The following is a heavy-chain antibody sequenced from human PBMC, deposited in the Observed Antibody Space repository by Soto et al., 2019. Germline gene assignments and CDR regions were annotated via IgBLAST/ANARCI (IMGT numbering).Heavy chain of an antibody. Sequence: GGSLRLSCAASGFTFSSHWMHWVRQAPGKGLVWVSRISNDGSTTTYADSAEGRFTISRDNAKNTLYLQMNSLRAEDTAVYYCARDYYDSNGYYSSSFDYWGQGTLVTVSS. J-gene: IGHJ4*02. D-gene: IGHD3-22*01. V-gene: IGHV3-74*01. CDR2: ISNDGSTT. CDR3: ARDYYDSNGYYSSSFDY. CDR1: GFTFSSHW.